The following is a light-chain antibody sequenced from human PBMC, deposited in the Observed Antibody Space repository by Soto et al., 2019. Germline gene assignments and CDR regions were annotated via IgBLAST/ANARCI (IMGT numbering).Light chain of an antibody. V-gene: IGKV3-20*01. CDR2: GAS. J-gene: IGKJ3*01. CDR1: QSVSSSY. CDR3: QQYGSSPFT. Sequence: EIVLTQSPGTLSLSPGERATLSCRASQSVSSSYLAWYQQTPGQAPRLLIYGASSRATGIPDRFSGSGSGLDFTLTISRLEPEDFAVYYGQQYGSSPFTFGPGTKVDIK.